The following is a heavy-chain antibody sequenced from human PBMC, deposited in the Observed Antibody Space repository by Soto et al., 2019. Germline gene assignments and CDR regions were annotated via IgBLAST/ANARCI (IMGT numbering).Heavy chain of an antibody. V-gene: IGHV3-23*01. Sequence: GGSLRLSCAASGFTFSTYAMSWVRQAPGKGLEWVSGLSGSGRTTYYVDSVKGRLTISRDNSKNALYMQMNGLRPEDTAVYYCAKDLSRWPHYAFDSWGQGTLVTVSS. CDR1: GFTFSTYA. D-gene: IGHD4-17*01. CDR2: LSGSGRTT. J-gene: IGHJ5*01. CDR3: AKDLSRWPHYAFDS.